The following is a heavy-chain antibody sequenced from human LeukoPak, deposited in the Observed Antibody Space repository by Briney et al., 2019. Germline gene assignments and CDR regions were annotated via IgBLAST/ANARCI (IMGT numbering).Heavy chain of an antibody. V-gene: IGHV4-4*07. D-gene: IGHD6-13*01. CDR1: GGSISSYY. J-gene: IGHJ2*01. CDR3: ARVSSSWYQDWYFDL. Sequence: SETLSLTCTVSGGSISSYYWSWNRQPAGKGLEWIGRIDTSGNTNYKPSLKSRVTMSVDTSKNQFSLKLNSVTAADTAVYYCARVSSSWYQDWYFDLWGRGTLVTVSS. CDR2: IDTSGNT.